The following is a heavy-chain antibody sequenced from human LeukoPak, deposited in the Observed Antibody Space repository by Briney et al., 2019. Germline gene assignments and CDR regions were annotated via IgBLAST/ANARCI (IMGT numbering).Heavy chain of an antibody. Sequence: PGRSLRLSCTASGFTFGDYAMSWVRQAPGKGLEWVGFIRSKAYGGTTEYAASVKGRFTISRDDSKSIAYLQMNSLKTEDTAVYYCTRTGFGELFFEYWGQGPVVTVSS. CDR2: IRSKAYGGTT. CDR3: TRTGFGELFFEY. J-gene: IGHJ4*02. CDR1: GFTFGDYA. V-gene: IGHV3-49*04. D-gene: IGHD3-10*01.